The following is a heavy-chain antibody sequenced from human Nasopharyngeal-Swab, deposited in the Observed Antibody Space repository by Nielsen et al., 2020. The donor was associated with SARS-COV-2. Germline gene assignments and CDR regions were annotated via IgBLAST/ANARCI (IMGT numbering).Heavy chain of an antibody. CDR1: GYTFTSYD. J-gene: IGHJ6*03. CDR3: ARVFIVATIFHYYYYMNV. D-gene: IGHD5-12*01. CDR2: MNPNSGNT. Sequence: ASVKVSCKASGYTFTSYDINWVRQATGQGLEWIGWMNPNSGNTGYAQKFQGIVTMTRNTYISTAYMKLSSLRPEDTAVYYCARVFIVATIFHYYYYMNVWGKGTTVTVSS. V-gene: IGHV1-8*01.